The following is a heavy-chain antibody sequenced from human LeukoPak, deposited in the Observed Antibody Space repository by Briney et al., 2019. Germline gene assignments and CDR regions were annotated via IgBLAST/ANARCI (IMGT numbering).Heavy chain of an antibody. CDR1: GGSFSGYY. CDR3: ARVDYDILTGYYYFDY. Sequence: SETLSLTCAVYGGSFSGYYWNWIRQPPGKGLEWIGEINHSGSTNYNPSLKSRVTMSVDTSKNQFSLKLSSVTAADTAVYYCARVDYDILTGYYYFDYWGQGTLVTVSS. D-gene: IGHD3-9*01. CDR2: INHSGST. V-gene: IGHV4-34*01. J-gene: IGHJ4*02.